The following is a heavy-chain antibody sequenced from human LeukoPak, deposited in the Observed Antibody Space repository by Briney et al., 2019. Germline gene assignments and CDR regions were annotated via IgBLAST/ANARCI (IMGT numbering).Heavy chain of an antibody. V-gene: IGHV3-21*01. J-gene: IGHJ4*02. CDR1: GFSFSSYS. D-gene: IGHD3-10*02. CDR3: AKEKKNLPGMFDY. Sequence: PGGSLRLPCAASGFSFSSYSMNWVRQAPGKGLEWVSSISSSSSYIYYADSVKGRFTISRDDAKNSLYLQMTSLRAEDTAVYYCAKEKKNLPGMFDYWGQGTLVTVSS. CDR2: ISSSSSYI.